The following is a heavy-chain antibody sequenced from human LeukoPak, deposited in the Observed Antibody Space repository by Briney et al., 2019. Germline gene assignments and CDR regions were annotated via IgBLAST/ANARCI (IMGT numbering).Heavy chain of an antibody. D-gene: IGHD6-13*01. CDR1: GGSISSSSYY. CDR3: SRFAASSPVYYFDY. Sequence: SETLSLTCTVSGGSISSSSYYWGWIRQPPGKGLEWIGTAYYDESTYYNPPLKSRLTIFVDTSKNQFSLKLSSVTAADTAMYYCSRFAASSPVYYFDYWGQGTLVTVSS. CDR2: AYYDEST. J-gene: IGHJ4*02. V-gene: IGHV4-39*01.